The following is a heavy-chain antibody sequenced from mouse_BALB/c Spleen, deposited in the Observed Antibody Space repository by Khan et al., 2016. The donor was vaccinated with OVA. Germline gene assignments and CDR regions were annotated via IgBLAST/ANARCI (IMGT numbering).Heavy chain of an antibody. CDR3: ARPAYDGYYDY. J-gene: IGHJ2*01. V-gene: IGHV1S137*01. Sequence: LQLQESGPELVRPGVSVKISCKGSGYTFTDYAMHWVKPSHAKSLEWIGLISTYSGNTNYNQKFKGKATMTVDQSSSTAYLERARVTSEDSAIYYCARPAYDGYYDYWGQGTTLTVSS. CDR2: ISTYSGNT. D-gene: IGHD2-3*01. CDR1: GYTFTDYA.